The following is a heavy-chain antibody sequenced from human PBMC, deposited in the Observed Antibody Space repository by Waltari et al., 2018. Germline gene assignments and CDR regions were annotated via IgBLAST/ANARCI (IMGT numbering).Heavy chain of an antibody. J-gene: IGHJ5*02. V-gene: IGHV4-4*09. CDR3: ARDTYYYGSGSSSGFDP. CDR2: IYSSGST. CDR1: GGSISSYY. D-gene: IGHD3-10*01. Sequence: QVQLQESGPGLVKPSETLSLTCTVSGGSISSYYWSWIRQPPGTGLAWIGYIYSSGSTNYNPSLKSRVTISVETSKNQFSLKLSSVTAADTAVYYCARDTYYYGSGSSSGFDPWGQGTLVTVSS.